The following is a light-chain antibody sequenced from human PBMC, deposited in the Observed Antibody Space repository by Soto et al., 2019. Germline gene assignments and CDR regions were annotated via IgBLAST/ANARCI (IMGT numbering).Light chain of an antibody. CDR2: WAS. V-gene: IGKV4-1*01. CDR1: QSVLYSSNNKNY. J-gene: IGKJ3*01. CDR3: QQYYSTPIT. Sequence: DIVMTQSPDSLAVSLGERATINCKSSQSVLYSSNNKNYLAWYQQKPGQPPKLLFYWASTRESGVPDRFSAGGSGTDFTLTISSLQAEDVAVYYCQQYYSTPITFGPGTKVDIK.